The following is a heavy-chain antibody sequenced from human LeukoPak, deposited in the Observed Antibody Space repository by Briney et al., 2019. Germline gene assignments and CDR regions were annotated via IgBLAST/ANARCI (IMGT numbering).Heavy chain of an antibody. V-gene: IGHV1-2*02. Sequence: CXASGYTFTGYYMHWVRQAPGQGLEWMXWINPNSGGTNYAQKFQGRVTMTRDTSISTAYMELSRLRSDDTAVYYCARDPTYYDFWSGYQHYFDYWGQGTLVTVSS. CDR1: GYTFTGYY. CDR3: ARDPTYYDFWSGYQHYFDY. J-gene: IGHJ4*02. CDR2: INPNSGGT. D-gene: IGHD3-3*01.